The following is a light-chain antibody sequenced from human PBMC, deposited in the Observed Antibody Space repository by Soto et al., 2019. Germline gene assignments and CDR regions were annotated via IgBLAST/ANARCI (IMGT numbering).Light chain of an antibody. J-gene: IGKJ3*01. CDR2: WAS. CDR3: QQHYSTPPT. CDR1: QSVLYSSNNKNY. V-gene: IGKV4-1*01. Sequence: DIVMTQSPDSLAVSLGERATINCKSSQSVLYSSNNKNYLTWYQQKPGQPPKLLIYWASTRESGVPDRFSGSGSGTGFTLTIGSLQAEDVAVYYCQQHYSTPPTFGPGTKVDIK.